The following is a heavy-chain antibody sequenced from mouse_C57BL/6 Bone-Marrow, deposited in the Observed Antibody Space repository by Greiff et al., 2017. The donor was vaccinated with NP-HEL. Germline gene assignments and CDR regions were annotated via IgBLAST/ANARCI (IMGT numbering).Heavy chain of an antibody. Sequence: QVQLKQPGAELVKPGASVKLSCKASGYTFTSYWMQWVKQRPGQGLEWIGEIDPSDSYTNYNQKFKGKATLTVDTSSSTAYMQLSSLTSEDSAVYYCARCLYGNRFDYWGQGTTLTVSS. CDR2: IDPSDSYT. D-gene: IGHD2-1*01. CDR3: ARCLYGNRFDY. CDR1: GYTFTSYW. V-gene: IGHV1-50*01. J-gene: IGHJ2*01.